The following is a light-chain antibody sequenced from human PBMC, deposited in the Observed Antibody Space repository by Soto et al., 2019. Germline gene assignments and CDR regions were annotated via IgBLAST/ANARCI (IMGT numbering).Light chain of an antibody. Sequence: NFMLTQPHSVSESPEKTVTISCTRSSGSIASNYVQWYQQRPGSAPTTVIYEDNQRPSGVPDRFSGSIDSSSNSASLTISGLKTEDEADYYCQSYDSSIVVFGGGTQLTVL. CDR1: SGSIASNY. J-gene: IGLJ2*01. CDR2: EDN. V-gene: IGLV6-57*04. CDR3: QSYDSSIVV.